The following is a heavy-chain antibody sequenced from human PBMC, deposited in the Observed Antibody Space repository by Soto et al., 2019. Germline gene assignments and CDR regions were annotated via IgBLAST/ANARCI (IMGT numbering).Heavy chain of an antibody. Sequence: QVLLVQSGAEMKQPGSSVSVSCKASGDSFTNYAFTWVRQAPGQGPEWLGGIILALGTPHYSQRFQDRLTMTADESSSTVYMKLGSLRLDDTAVYYCGRYCTNTKCRGGYYLDLWGQGTLLTVSS. CDR2: IILALGTP. J-gene: IGHJ5*02. CDR1: GDSFTNYA. CDR3: GRYCTNTKCRGGYYLDL. D-gene: IGHD2-8*01. V-gene: IGHV1-69*01.